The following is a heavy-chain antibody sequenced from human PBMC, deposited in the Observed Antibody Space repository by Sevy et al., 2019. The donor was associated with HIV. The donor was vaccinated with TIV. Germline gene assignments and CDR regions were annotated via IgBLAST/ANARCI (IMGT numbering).Heavy chain of an antibody. CDR3: ASLPNNYYDTSGYSGKDAFDI. CDR2: IWNDRSNK. Sequence: GGSLRLSCAASGFTFSSFGMHWVRQAPGKGLEWVAVIWNDRSNKHYADSVKGRFTISRDNSKNTLYRQMNSLRAEKTAVYYCASLPNNYYDTSGYSGKDAFDIWGQGTMVTVSS. D-gene: IGHD3-22*01. V-gene: IGHV3-33*01. J-gene: IGHJ3*02. CDR1: GFTFSSFG.